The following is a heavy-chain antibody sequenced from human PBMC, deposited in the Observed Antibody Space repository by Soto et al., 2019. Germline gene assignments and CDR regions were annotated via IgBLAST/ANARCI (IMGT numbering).Heavy chain of an antibody. V-gene: IGHV3-53*01. Sequence: GGSLRLSCAASGFTVSSNYMSWVRQAPGKGLEWVSVIYSGGSTYYADSVKGRFTISRDNSKNTLYLQMNSLRAEDTAVYYCARVPYSSGWYFDYWGQGTLVTVSS. J-gene: IGHJ4*02. CDR2: IYSGGST. CDR3: ARVPYSSGWYFDY. D-gene: IGHD6-19*01. CDR1: GFTVSSNY.